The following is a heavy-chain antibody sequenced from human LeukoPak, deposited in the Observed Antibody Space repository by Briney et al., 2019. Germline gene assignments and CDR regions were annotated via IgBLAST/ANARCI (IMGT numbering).Heavy chain of an antibody. CDR3: ARGRAGIAAAGFDY. J-gene: IGHJ4*02. CDR1: AFTFSMFA. V-gene: IGHV3-30-3*01. CDR2: ISFNGGSK. D-gene: IGHD6-13*01. Sequence: PGRSLTLSCAPSAFTFSMFAMHWVPGAPGKGLDWVAVISFNGGSKFYADSVKGGFSISRDNSKNTLFLQMNSLGLDDTAVYFCARGRAGIAAAGFDYWGQGTLVTVSS.